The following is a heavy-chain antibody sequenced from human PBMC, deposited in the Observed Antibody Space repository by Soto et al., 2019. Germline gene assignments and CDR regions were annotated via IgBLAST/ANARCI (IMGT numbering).Heavy chain of an antibody. D-gene: IGHD2-2*01. J-gene: IGHJ6*02. CDR1: GLTLSDYW. CDR2: IKQDGSEK. CDR3: AKDGIGYCISTSCYASDYYYGMDV. V-gene: IGHV3-7*01. Sequence: HPGGSLRLSCAASGLTLSDYWMSWVRQAPGKGLEWVANIKQDGSEKYYVDSVKGRFTISRDNSKNTLYLQMNSLRAEDTAVYYCAKDGIGYCISTSCYASDYYYGMDVWGQGTTVTVSS.